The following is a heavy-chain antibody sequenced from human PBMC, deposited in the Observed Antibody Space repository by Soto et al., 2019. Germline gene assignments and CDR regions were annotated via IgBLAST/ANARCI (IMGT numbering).Heavy chain of an antibody. V-gene: IGHV1-69*11. D-gene: IGHD3-10*01. CDR1: GGIFNSYG. CDR2: INPLLGST. J-gene: IGHJ5*02. CDR3: AKIRGGVYTT. Sequence: QVHLVQSGAEVKKPGSSVKVSCNPSGGIFNSYGISWVRQGPGQGLQWMGGINPLLGSTNYAEKFQGRLTITAVDSRRTVYMELNNLRPEDTATYFCAKIRGGVYTTWGQGTLVTVSS.